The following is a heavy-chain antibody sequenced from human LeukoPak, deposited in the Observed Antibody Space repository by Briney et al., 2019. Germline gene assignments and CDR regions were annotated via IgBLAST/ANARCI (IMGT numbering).Heavy chain of an antibody. Sequence: GGSLRLSCAASGFTFSNSWLHWVRQAPGKGLVWVSRINERGSSTSYADSMKGRFTISRDNAKNTLYLQMNNLRADDTAVYYCAGGRLVATSKAVAIDYWGQGTLVTVSS. J-gene: IGHJ4*02. CDR2: INERGSST. CDR3: AGGRLVATSKAVAIDY. CDR1: GFTFSNSW. V-gene: IGHV3-74*01. D-gene: IGHD5-12*01.